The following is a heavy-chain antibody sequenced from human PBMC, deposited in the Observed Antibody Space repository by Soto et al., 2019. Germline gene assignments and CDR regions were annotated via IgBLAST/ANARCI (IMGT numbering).Heavy chain of an antibody. CDR1: GFTFSSYS. J-gene: IGHJ4*02. CDR3: ARDRPTVTTGPDC. D-gene: IGHD4-17*01. Sequence: EVQLVESGGGLVKPGGSLRLSCAASGFTFSSYSMNWVRQAPGKGLEWVSSISSSSSYIYYADSVKGRFTISRDNAKNSLYLQMNSLRAEDTAVYYFARDRPTVTTGPDCWGQGTLVTVSS. CDR2: ISSSSSYI. V-gene: IGHV3-21*01.